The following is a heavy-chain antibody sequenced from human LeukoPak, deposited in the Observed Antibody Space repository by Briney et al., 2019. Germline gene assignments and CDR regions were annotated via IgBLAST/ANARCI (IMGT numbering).Heavy chain of an antibody. J-gene: IGHJ4*02. CDR2: INPNSGGT. V-gene: IGHV1-2*02. CDR1: GYTFTGYY. Sequence: ASVKVSCKASGYTFTGYYMHWVRQAPGQGLEWMGWINPNSGGTNYAQKFQGRVTMTRDTPIGTAYMELSRLRSDDTAVYYCARGGCSGTSCYAGPFDYWGQGTLVTVSS. D-gene: IGHD2-2*01. CDR3: ARGGCSGTSCYAGPFDY.